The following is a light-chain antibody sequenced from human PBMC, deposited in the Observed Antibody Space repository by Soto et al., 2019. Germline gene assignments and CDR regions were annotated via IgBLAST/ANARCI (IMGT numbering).Light chain of an antibody. Sequence: EVVLTQSPGTLSLSPGERATLSCRASQSVSNTYVAWYQHIPGQTPRLLIYGASNRATGIPDRFSGSGSGTDFTLTISRLEPEDFAVYYCQQHDNSPWIFXQGTQVDIK. J-gene: IGKJ1*01. CDR1: QSVSNTY. V-gene: IGKV3-20*01. CDR2: GAS. CDR3: QQHDNSPWI.